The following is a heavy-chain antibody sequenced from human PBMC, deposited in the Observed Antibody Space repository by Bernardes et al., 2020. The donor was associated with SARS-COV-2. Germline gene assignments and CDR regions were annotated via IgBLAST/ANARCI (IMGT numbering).Heavy chain of an antibody. D-gene: IGHD3-10*01. CDR1: GFTFSSYG. Sequence: GGSLRLSCAASGFTFSSYGMHWVRQAPGKGLEWVAVIWYDGSNKYYADSVKGRFTISRDNSKNTLYLQMNSLRAEDTAVYYCARTPRREWFGEFPYYYGMDVWGQGTTVTVSS. V-gene: IGHV3-33*01. CDR3: ARTPRREWFGEFPYYYGMDV. J-gene: IGHJ6*02. CDR2: IWYDGSNK.